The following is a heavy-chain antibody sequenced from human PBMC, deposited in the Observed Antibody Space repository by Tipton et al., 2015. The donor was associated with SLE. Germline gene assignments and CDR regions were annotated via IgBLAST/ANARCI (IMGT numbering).Heavy chain of an antibody. J-gene: IGHJ5*02. CDR2: TFSSAIT. V-gene: IGHV4-39*07. CDR3: ARSYYDFWSGSNPLDP. CDR1: GGSIRSSSYY. Sequence: TLSLTCTVSGGSIRSSSYYWGWIRQSPGKGLEWIGFTFSSAITYYNPSLRSRSTISIDTSKNQFSLHLTSVTAADTAVYYCARSYYDFWSGSNPLDPWGQGTLVTVSS. D-gene: IGHD3-3*01.